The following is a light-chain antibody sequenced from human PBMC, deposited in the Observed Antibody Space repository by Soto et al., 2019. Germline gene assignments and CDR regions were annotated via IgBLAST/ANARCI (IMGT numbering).Light chain of an antibody. J-gene: IGKJ4*01. Sequence: EIPMTQSPSSLSASVGDRVTITCRASQSISSYLNWYQQKPGKAPRLLIYGASSLQSGVPSRFSGSGSGTDFTLTISSLQAEDFVSYYCQQSYSMPVAFGGGTKVDIK. CDR2: GAS. CDR1: QSISSY. CDR3: QQSYSMPVA. V-gene: IGKV1-39*01.